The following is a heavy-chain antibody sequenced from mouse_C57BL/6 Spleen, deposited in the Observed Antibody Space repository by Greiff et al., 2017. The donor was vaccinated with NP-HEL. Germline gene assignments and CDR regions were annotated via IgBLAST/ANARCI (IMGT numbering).Heavy chain of an antibody. CDR2: IDPSDSYT. CDR1: GYTFTSYG. Sequence: VQLQQPGAELVKPGASVKLSCKASGYTFTSYGMQWVKQRPGQGLEWIGEIDPSDSYTNYNQKFKGKATLTVDTSSSTAYMQLSSLTSEDSAVYYCARRGTWFAYWGQGTLVTVSA. J-gene: IGHJ3*01. V-gene: IGHV1-50*01. CDR3: ARRGTWFAY.